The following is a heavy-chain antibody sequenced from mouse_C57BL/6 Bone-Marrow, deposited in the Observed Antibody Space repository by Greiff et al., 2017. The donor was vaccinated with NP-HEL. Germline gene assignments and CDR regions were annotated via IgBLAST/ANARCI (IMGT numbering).Heavy chain of an antibody. CDR1: GYTFTSYW. CDR2: INPSNGGT. Sequence: VKLVESGTELVKPGASVKLSCKASGYTFTSYWMHWVKQRPGQGLEWIGNINPSNGGTNYNEKFKSKATLTVDKSSSTAYMQLSSLTSEDSAVYYCARCYYGSSRYYFDYWGQGTTLTVSS. V-gene: IGHV1-53*01. J-gene: IGHJ2*01. CDR3: ARCYYGSSRYYFDY. D-gene: IGHD1-1*01.